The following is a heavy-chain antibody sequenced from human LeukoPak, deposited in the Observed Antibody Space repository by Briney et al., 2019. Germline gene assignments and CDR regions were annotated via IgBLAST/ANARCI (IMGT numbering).Heavy chain of an antibody. V-gene: IGHV3-21*01. Sequence: KTEGSLRLSCAASGFTFSSYSMNWVRQAPGKGLEWVSSISSSSSYIYYADSVKGRFTISRDNAKNSLYLQMNSLRAEDTAVYYCARVGVVAATDWGQGTLVTVSS. D-gene: IGHD2-15*01. CDR2: ISSSSSYI. CDR3: ARVGVVAATD. CDR1: GFTFSSYS. J-gene: IGHJ4*02.